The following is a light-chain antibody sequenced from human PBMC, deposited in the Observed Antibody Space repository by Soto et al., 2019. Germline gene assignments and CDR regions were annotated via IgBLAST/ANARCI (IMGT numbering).Light chain of an antibody. J-gene: IGKJ4*01. CDR2: SAS. Sequence: EIVYTKYPGTLSLSPGERVTLSCRASQSVSRSYLAWYQQKPGQAPRLLIYSASSRATGIPDRFSGSGSGTDFTLTISRLEPEDFAVYYCQQYGSSPLTFGGGTKVEIK. CDR1: QSVSRSY. V-gene: IGKV3-20*01. CDR3: QQYGSSPLT.